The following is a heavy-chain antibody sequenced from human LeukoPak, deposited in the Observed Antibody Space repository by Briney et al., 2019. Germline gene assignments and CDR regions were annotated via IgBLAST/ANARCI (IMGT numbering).Heavy chain of an antibody. Sequence: ASVKVSCKASGYTFTSYDINWVRPATGQGLEWMGWMNPNSGNTGYAQKFQGRVTMTRNTSISTAYMELSSLRSEDTAVYYCARRIAVAGTDYYYYMDVWGKGTTVTVSS. CDR3: ARRIAVAGTDYYYYMDV. V-gene: IGHV1-8*01. CDR1: GYTFTSYD. CDR2: MNPNSGNT. J-gene: IGHJ6*03. D-gene: IGHD6-19*01.